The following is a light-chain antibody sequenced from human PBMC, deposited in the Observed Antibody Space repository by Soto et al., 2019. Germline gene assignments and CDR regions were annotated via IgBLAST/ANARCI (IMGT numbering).Light chain of an antibody. V-gene: IGKV1-5*01. CDR2: DAS. Sequence: DIQMTQSPSTLSASVGDRVTITCRASQSISSWLAWYQQKPGKAPKLLIYDASSLESGVPSRFSGSGSGTEFTLTISGLQSEDFAVYYCHQYDDGPYTFGQGTKVEI. CDR3: HQYDDGPYT. CDR1: QSISSW. J-gene: IGKJ2*01.